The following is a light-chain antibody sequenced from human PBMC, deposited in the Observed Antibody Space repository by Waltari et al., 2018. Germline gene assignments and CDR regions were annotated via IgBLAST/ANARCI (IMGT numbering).Light chain of an antibody. CDR3: QSYDSSLSAWV. V-gene: IGLV1-40*01. Sequence: QSVLTQPPSVSGAPGQRVPTSCSGSSSNIGAGYAVHWYQQLPGTAPKVLIYGDTNRPSGVPDRFSGSTSGTSASLAITGLQAEDEADYYCQSYDSSLSAWVFGGGTKLTVL. J-gene: IGLJ3*02. CDR1: SSNIGAGYA. CDR2: GDT.